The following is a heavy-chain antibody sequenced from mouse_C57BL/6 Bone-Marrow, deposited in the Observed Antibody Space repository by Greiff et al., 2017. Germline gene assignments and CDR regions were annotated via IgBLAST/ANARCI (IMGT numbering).Heavy chain of an antibody. V-gene: IGHV1-59*01. CDR3: ARGGDGYYVDWYFDV. D-gene: IGHD2-3*01. J-gene: IGHJ1*03. CDR1: GYTFTSYW. Sequence: VQLQQSGAELVRPGTSVKLSCKASGYTFTSYWMHWVKQRPGQGLEWIGVIDPSDSYTNYNQKFKGKATLTVDTSSSTAYMQLSSLTSEYSAVYYCARGGDGYYVDWYFDVWGTGTTVTVSS. CDR2: IDPSDSYT.